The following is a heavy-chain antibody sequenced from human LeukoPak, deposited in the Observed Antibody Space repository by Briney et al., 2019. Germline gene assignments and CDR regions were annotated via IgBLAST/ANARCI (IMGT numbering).Heavy chain of an antibody. CDR1: GGSISSYY. J-gene: IGHJ4*02. CDR3: ARVGPYSSSWYGD. D-gene: IGHD6-13*01. V-gene: IGHV4-59*01. CDR2: IYYSGST. Sequence: SETLSLTCTVSGGSISSYYWSWIRQPPGKGLEWIGYIYYSGSTNYNPSLKSRVTISVVTSKNQFSLKLSSVTAADTAVYYCARVGPYSSSWYGDWGRGTLVTVSS.